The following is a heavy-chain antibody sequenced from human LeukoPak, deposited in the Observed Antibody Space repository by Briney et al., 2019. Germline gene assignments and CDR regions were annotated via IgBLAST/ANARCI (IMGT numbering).Heavy chain of an antibody. CDR2: IIPMFGAE. CDR3: VRRQALRGRHRAFDP. J-gene: IGHJ5*02. Sequence: ASVKVSCKSSGCTFSNYAFSWVRQAPGQGLEWLGVIIPMFGAEKYAQKFQGRVTVTTDEGTTTDYMELISMRSEDTAVYYCVRRQALRGRHRAFDPWGKGTLVTVTS. D-gene: IGHD6-25*01. CDR1: GCTFSNYA. V-gene: IGHV1-69*05.